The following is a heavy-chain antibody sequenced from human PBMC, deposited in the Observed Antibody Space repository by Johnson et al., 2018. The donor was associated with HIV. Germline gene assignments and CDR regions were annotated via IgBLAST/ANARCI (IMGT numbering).Heavy chain of an antibody. D-gene: IGHD6-19*01. CDR3: ARDHGWSRGWLFDAMGHDAFDI. CDR1: GFTFDDYA. J-gene: IGHJ3*02. V-gene: IGHV3-20*04. CDR2: INWNGGST. Sequence: MQLVESGGGLVQPGGSLRLSCAASGFTFDDYAMHWVRQAPGKGLEWVSGINWNGGSTGYADSVKGRFSISRDTAKNSLYLQMNRLRAEDTALYYCARDHGWSRGWLFDAMGHDAFDIWGQGTMVTVSS.